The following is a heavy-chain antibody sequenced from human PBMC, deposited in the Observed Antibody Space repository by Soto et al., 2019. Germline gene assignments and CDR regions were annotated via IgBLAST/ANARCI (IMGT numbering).Heavy chain of an antibody. CDR1: GGSISSYY. J-gene: IGHJ6*03. D-gene: IGHD2-15*01. CDR3: ARGGYCSGGSCSMAENYYYYYYMDV. V-gene: IGHV4-59*01. CDR2: IYYSGST. Sequence: SQTLSLTCTVSGGSISSYYWSWIRQPPGKGLEWIGYIYYSGSTNYNPSLKSRVTISVDTSKNQFSLKLSSVTAADTAVYYCARGGYCSGGSCSMAENYYYYYYMDVWGKGTTVTVSS.